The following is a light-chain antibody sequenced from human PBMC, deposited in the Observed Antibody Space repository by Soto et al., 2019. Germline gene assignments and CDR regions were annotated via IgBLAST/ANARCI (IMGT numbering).Light chain of an antibody. Sequence: ELVMTQSPATLSASPGERATLSCRASQSVITNVAWYQQKPGQAPRLLIYGASTRATGIPARFSGSGSGTEFILTISSLQSEDFAVYYCQHYNHWPMYTFGQGTKVEIK. CDR2: GAS. V-gene: IGKV3-15*01. CDR1: QSVITN. CDR3: QHYNHWPMYT. J-gene: IGKJ2*01.